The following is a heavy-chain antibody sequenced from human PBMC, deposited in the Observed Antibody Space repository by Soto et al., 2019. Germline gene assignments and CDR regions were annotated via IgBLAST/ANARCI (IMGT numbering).Heavy chain of an antibody. V-gene: IGHV4-34*01. CDR2: IKHSGET. D-gene: IGHD3-22*01. J-gene: IGHJ4*02. CDR1: CGSFTNYY. Sequence: SETLSLTCAVSCGSFTNYYWSWIRQSPAKGLEWIGEIKHSGETRYNPSLNDRVTMSVDTSRTQFSLKLRSVTAADTAVYYCTRQWSSGYYSDFWGQGTVVTVSS. CDR3: TRQWSSGYYSDF.